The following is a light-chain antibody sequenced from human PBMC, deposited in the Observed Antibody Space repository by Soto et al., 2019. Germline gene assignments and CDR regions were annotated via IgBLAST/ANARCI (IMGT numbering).Light chain of an antibody. Sequence: EIVLTQSPVILSVSPGENATLSCRDSESVTRNLACYQHMPGQAPRLLVFHASVRATGIPDRFSGSGSWTEFSLTISNLQSEDFAVYFCQQYNDWPPITFGQGTRLEIK. CDR3: QQYNDWPPIT. V-gene: IGKV3-15*01. CDR1: ESVTRN. CDR2: HAS. J-gene: IGKJ5*01.